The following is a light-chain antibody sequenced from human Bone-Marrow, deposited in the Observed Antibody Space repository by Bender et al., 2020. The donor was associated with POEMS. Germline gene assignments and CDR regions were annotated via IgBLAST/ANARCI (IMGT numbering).Light chain of an antibody. Sequence: SPDLTQPPSVSVSPGQTARITCSGDTLPKAFTHWHQQRPGQAPVLVIYKDDNRPSGIPERFSGSSSGTTATVTISGVREEDEADYYCQSSERSGAYVVFGGGTKLTVL. V-gene: IGLV3-25*03. CDR3: QSSERSGAYVV. J-gene: IGLJ2*01. CDR1: TLPKAF. CDR2: KDD.